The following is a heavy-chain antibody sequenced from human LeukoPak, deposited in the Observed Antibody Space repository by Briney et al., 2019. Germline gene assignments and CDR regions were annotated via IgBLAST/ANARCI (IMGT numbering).Heavy chain of an antibody. CDR1: GFTFSSYA. D-gene: IGHD5-18*01. Sequence: SGGALRLSCAASGFTFSSYAMHWVRQAPGKGLEWVAVISYDGSNKYYADSVKGRFTISRDNSKNTLYLQMSSLRAEDTAVYYCAPLDTVMVADLDYWGQGTLVTVSS. CDR2: ISYDGSNK. V-gene: IGHV3-30-3*01. J-gene: IGHJ4*02. CDR3: APLDTVMVADLDY.